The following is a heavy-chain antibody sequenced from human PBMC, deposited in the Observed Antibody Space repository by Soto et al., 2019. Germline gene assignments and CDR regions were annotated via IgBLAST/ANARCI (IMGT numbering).Heavy chain of an antibody. V-gene: IGHV1-69*04. CDR3: ARDPNIVVVPAASYYFDY. D-gene: IGHD2-2*01. J-gene: IGHJ4*02. CDR2: IIPILGIA. CDR1: GGTFSSYT. Sequence: SVKVSCKASGGTFSSYTISWVRQAPGQGLEWMGRIIPILGIANYAQKFQGRVTITADKSTSTAYMELSSLRSEDTAVYYCARDPNIVVVPAASYYFDYWGQGTLVTVSS.